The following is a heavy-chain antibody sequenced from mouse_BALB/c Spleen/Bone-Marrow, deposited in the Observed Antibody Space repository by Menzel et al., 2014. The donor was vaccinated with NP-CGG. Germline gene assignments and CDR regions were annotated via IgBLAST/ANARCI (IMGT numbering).Heavy chain of an antibody. CDR2: ISGYYGDA. J-gene: IGHJ4*01. Sequence: VQLVESGAKLVRPGVSVKISCKGSGYTFTDHAIHWVKQSHAKSLEWIGVISGYYGDAIYNQKFKGKATMTVDKSSSTAYMELARLASEDSAIYYCARSGRVRNAMDYWGQGTSVTASS. CDR3: ARSGRVRNAMDY. V-gene: IGHV1S137*01. D-gene: IGHD2-14*01. CDR1: GYTFTDHA.